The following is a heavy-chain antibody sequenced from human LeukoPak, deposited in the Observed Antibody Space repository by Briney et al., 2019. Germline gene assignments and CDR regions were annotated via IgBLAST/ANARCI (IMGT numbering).Heavy chain of an antibody. V-gene: IGHV3-30*03. Sequence: GGSLRLSCAASGFTFSSYGVHWVRQAPGKGLEWVAVISYDGSNKYYADSVKGRFTISRDNSKNTLYLQMNSLRAEDTAVYYCVLWFGELGFDYWGQGTLVTVSS. D-gene: IGHD3-10*01. CDR1: GFTFSSYG. CDR2: ISYDGSNK. CDR3: VLWFGELGFDY. J-gene: IGHJ4*02.